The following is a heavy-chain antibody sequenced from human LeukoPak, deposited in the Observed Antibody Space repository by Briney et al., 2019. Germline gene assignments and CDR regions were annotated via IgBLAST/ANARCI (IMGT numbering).Heavy chain of an antibody. J-gene: IGHJ3*01. V-gene: IGHV4-59*03. CDR1: SASINAYY. CDR3: AQRVVGTSNSFDV. D-gene: IGHD2-15*01. Sequence: SETLSLICNVSSASINAYYWSWIRQPPGKGLEWIASMSYSGRTDSNPSLQSRVSMSAGPSKSQFSLRLTSVTAADTAVYYCAQRVVGTSNSFDVWGQGTFVAVSS. CDR2: MSYSGRT.